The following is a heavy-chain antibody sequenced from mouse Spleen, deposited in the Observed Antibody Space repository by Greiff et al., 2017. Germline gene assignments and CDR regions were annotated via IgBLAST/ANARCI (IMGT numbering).Heavy chain of an antibody. D-gene: IGHD4-1*01. Sequence: VQLQQSGAELVRPGASVTLSCKASGYTFTDYEMHWVKPTPVHGLEWIGAIDPETGGTAYNQKFKGKAILTADKSSSTAYMELRSLTSEDSAVYYCTRKGLTGTSNFDYWGQGTTLTVSS. CDR3: TRKGLTGTSNFDY. J-gene: IGHJ2*01. V-gene: IGHV1-15*01. CDR2: IDPETGGT. CDR1: GYTFTDYE.